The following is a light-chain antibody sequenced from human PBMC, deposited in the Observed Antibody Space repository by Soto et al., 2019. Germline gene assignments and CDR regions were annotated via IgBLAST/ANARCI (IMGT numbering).Light chain of an antibody. CDR1: QSIFSS. CDR3: LQYMRCSYT. V-gene: IGKV1-39*01. Sequence: DIQMTQSPFSMSASVGDRVTITCRAGQSIFSSLTWYQHRPGKAPKLLIYAASTMHSGVPSRFRGSGSGTDFALTISSLQPEDFATYFCLQYMRCSYTLGRGTKVDNK. CDR2: AAS. J-gene: IGKJ2*01.